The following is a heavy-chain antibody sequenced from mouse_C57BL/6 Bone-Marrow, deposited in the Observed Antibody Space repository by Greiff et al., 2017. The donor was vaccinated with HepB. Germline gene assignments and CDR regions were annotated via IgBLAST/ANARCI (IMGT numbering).Heavy chain of an antibody. CDR1: GYTFTSYW. CDR2: IYPGSGST. Sequence: QVQLQQPGAELVKPGASVKMSCKASGYTFTSYWITWVKQRPGQGLEWIGDIYPGSGSTNYNEKFKSKATLTVDTSSSSAYMQLSSLTSEDSAVYYSARYDGSSPWDYWGQGTSVTVSS. D-gene: IGHD1-1*01. V-gene: IGHV1-55*01. J-gene: IGHJ4*01. CDR3: ARYDGSSPWDY.